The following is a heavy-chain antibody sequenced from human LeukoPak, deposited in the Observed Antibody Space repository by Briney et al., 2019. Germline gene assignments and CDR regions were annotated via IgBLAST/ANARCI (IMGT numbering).Heavy chain of an antibody. CDR1: GFTFGDYA. D-gene: IGHD3-16*01. Sequence: GGSLRLSCTASGFTFGDYAMTWVRQAPGKGLEWVGFIRNKAYGATPEYAASLKGRFTISRDDSNSIAYLQMNSLKTEDTAAYYCTRASVVGVTGLPDYWGQGTLVTVSS. V-gene: IGHV3-49*04. CDR3: TRASVVGVTGLPDY. J-gene: IGHJ4*02. CDR2: IRNKAYGATP.